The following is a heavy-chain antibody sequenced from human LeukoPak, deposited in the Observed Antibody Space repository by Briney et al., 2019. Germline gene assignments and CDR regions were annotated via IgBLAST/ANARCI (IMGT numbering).Heavy chain of an antibody. D-gene: IGHD3-9*01. CDR3: TYYDILTGPAMLDY. CDR2: IRSKANSYAT. J-gene: IGHJ4*02. V-gene: IGHV3-73*01. CDR1: GFTFSGSA. Sequence: GGSLRLSCAASGFTFSGSAMHWVRQASGEGLEWVGRIRSKANSYATAYAASVQGRFTISRDDSKNTAYLQMNSLKTEDTAVYYCTYYDILTGPAMLDYWGQGTLVTVSS.